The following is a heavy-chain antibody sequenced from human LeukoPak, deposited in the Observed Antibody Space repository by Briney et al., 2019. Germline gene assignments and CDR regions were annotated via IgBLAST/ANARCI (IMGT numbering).Heavy chain of an antibody. CDR2: IYTSGST. Sequence: PSETLSLTCTVSGGSISSYYWHWIRQPAGKGLEWIGRIYTSGSTNYNPSLKSRVTMSVDTSKNQFSLKLSSVAAADTAVYYCAAGFWSGYFDYWGQGTLVTVSS. J-gene: IGHJ4*02. CDR1: GGSISSYY. D-gene: IGHD3-3*01. CDR3: AAGFWSGYFDY. V-gene: IGHV4-4*07.